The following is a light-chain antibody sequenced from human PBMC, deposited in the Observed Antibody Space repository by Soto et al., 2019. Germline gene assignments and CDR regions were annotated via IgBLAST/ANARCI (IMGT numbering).Light chain of an antibody. Sequence: IVMTQSQATLSVSPGDRVTLSCRASQSVSSDLAWYQQRPGQAPRLLIYGASTRATGIPARFSGTGSGTEFTLTISSLQSEDFAIYYCQQYNNLPPYTFGQGTKLEIK. J-gene: IGKJ2*01. CDR3: QQYNNLPPYT. V-gene: IGKV3-15*01. CDR2: GAS. CDR1: QSVSSD.